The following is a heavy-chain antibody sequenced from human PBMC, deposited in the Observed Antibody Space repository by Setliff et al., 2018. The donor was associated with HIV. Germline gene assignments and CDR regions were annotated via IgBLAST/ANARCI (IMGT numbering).Heavy chain of an antibody. Sequence: ASVKVSCKTSGYTFTTYAIHWVRQAPGQRLEWMGWINGGNGHTESSERFQVRVTFSRDSSASTAQMELSSLTSEDTAVYFCARGMIRGAIITEFDSWGQGTLVTVSS. CDR1: GYTFTTYA. CDR3: ARGMIRGAIITEFDS. CDR2: INGGNGHT. D-gene: IGHD3-10*01. V-gene: IGHV1-3*01. J-gene: IGHJ4*02.